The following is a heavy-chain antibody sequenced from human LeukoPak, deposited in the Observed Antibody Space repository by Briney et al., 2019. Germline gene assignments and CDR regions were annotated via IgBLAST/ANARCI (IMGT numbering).Heavy chain of an antibody. V-gene: IGHV3-7*02. CDR1: GFTFSSYW. CDR2: IKHDGSEK. J-gene: IGHJ3*02. Sequence: GGSLILSCAASGFTFSSYWMGWVRQAPGKGLEWVANIKHDGSEKYYVDSVKGRFTISRDDAKNSLYLQMNSLRAEDTAVYYCAKSAHGAFDIWGRGTMVTVSS. CDR3: AKSAHGAFDI.